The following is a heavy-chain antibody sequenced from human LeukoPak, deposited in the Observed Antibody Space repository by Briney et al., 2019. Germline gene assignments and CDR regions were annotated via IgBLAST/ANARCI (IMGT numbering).Heavy chain of an antibody. CDR2: ISGSAGST. Sequence: PSETLSLTCTVSGGSISSYYWSWVRQAPGKGLEWVSGISGSAGSTYYADFVKGRFTVSRDNSKNTLYLQMNSLRAEDTAVYYCAKDIVVVPAANNWFDPWGQGTPVTVSS. CDR1: GGSISSYY. V-gene: IGHV3-23*01. CDR3: AKDIVVVPAANNWFDP. J-gene: IGHJ5*02. D-gene: IGHD2-2*01.